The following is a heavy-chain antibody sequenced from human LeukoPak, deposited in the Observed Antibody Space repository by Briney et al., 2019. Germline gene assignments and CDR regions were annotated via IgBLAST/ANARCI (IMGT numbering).Heavy chain of an antibody. CDR2: ISSSSSYI. CDR1: GFTFSSYS. D-gene: IGHD1-1*01. J-gene: IGHJ5*02. V-gene: IGHV3-21*01. Sequence: SGGSLRLSCAASGFTFSSYSMNWVRQAPGKGLEWVLSISSSSSYIYYADSVKGRFTISRDNAKKSLYLQMNSLRAEDTAVYYCARGRTTETRYNWFDPWGQGTLVTVSS. CDR3: ARGRTTETRYNWFDP.